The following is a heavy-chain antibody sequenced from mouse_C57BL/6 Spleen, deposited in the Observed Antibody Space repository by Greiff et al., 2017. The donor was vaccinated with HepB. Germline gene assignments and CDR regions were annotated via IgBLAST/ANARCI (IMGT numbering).Heavy chain of an antibody. D-gene: IGHD3-3*01. CDR1: GYTFTSYW. CDR2: IDPSDSET. V-gene: IGHV1-52*01. Sequence: QVQLQQPGAELVRPGSSVKLSCKASGYTFTSYWMHWVKQRPIQGLEWIGNIDPSDSETHYNQKFKDKATLTVDKSSSTAYMKLSSLTSEDSAVYYCAREEGLSQFADWGQGTLVTVSA. CDR3: AREEGLSQFAD. J-gene: IGHJ3*01.